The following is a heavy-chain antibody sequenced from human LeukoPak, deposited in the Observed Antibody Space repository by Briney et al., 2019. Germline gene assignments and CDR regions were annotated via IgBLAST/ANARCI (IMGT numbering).Heavy chain of an antibody. D-gene: IGHD3-10*02. CDR1: GFTFNSYG. CDR3: VRDVQGFDY. V-gene: IGHV3-33*01. J-gene: IGHJ4*02. CDR2: VWSDGNNK. Sequence: GGSLRLSCAASGFTFNSYGMHWVRQAPGKGLEWVAVVWSDGNNKYYADSVKGRFTISRDNSKNTLYLQMNSLRAEDTAVYYCVRDVQGFDYWGQGTLVTVSS.